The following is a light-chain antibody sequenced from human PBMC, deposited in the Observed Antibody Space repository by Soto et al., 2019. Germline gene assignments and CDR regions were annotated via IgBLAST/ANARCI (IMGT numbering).Light chain of an antibody. CDR2: GAS. V-gene: IGKV3-20*01. J-gene: IGKJ1*01. CDR1: QSVSSSF. CDR3: QQYDSSPWT. Sequence: EIVLTQSPGTLSLSPGERATLSCRASQSVSSSFLAWYQQKPGQAPRPLIYGASSRATGIPDRFSGSGSGTDFTLNSSRLEPEDFAVYYCQQYDSSPWTFGQGTKVEIK.